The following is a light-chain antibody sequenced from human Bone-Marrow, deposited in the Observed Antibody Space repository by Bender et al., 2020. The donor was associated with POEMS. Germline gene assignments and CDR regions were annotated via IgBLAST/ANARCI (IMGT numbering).Light chain of an antibody. CDR2: EVS. CDR1: SSDVGYNNY. V-gene: IGLV2-8*01. CDR3: SSFAGMNKFGV. Sequence: QSALTQPPSASGSPGQSVTISCTGTSSDVGYNNYVSWYQHHPGKAPTVMIYEVSKRPSGVPDRFSGSKSGNTASLTVSGLQAEDEADYYCSSFAGMNKFGVFGGGTKLTVL. J-gene: IGLJ2*01.